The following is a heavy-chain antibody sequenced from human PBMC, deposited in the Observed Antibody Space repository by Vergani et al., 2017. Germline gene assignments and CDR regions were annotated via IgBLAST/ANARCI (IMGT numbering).Heavy chain of an antibody. V-gene: IGHV4-30-2*01. Sequence: QLQLQESGSGLVKPSQTLSLTCAVSGGSISSGGYSWSWIRQPPGKGLEWIGYIYHSGSTYYNPSLQSRVTISVDRSKNQFSLKLSSVTAADTAVYYCARVRGPIPGWFDPWGQGTLVTVSS. CDR3: ARVRGPIPGWFDP. CDR2: IYHSGST. D-gene: IGHD3-10*01. J-gene: IGHJ5*02. CDR1: GGSISSGGYS.